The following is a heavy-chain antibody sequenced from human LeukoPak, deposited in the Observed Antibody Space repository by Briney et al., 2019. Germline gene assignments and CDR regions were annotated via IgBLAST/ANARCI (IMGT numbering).Heavy chain of an antibody. CDR1: GDSITSTNW. J-gene: IGHJ5*02. V-gene: IGHV4-4*02. CDR3: ATLRSPGWFDP. Sequence: PSETLSLTCGVSGDSITSTNWWAWVRQSPGKGLQWIGDIFHNGNNNYNPSLKSRVTMSVDKSKNQFSLNLVTAADTAVYYCATLRSPGWFDPWGQGTRVSVSS. D-gene: IGHD4-17*01. CDR2: IFHNGNN.